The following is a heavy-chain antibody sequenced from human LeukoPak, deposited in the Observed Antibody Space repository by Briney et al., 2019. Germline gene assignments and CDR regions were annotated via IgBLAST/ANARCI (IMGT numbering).Heavy chain of an antibody. Sequence: GGSLRLSCAASGFTFSTYWMHWVRQAPGEGLVWVSRIKSDGSDTSYADSVKGRFTISRDNAKNTLYLQMNSLRAEDTALYYCAKDFRVWGSYRFEIDYWGQGTLVTVSS. CDR3: AKDFRVWGSYRFEIDY. CDR2: IKSDGSDT. CDR1: GFTFSTYW. J-gene: IGHJ4*02. V-gene: IGHV3-74*01. D-gene: IGHD3-16*02.